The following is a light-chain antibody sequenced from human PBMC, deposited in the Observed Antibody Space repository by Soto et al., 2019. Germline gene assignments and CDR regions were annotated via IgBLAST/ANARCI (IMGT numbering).Light chain of an antibody. CDR3: SSYAGSNNV. CDR1: SSDVGGYNY. J-gene: IGLJ1*01. V-gene: IGLV2-8*01. CDR2: EVS. Sequence: QSVLTQPRSASGSPGQLVTISCTGTSSDVGGYNYVSWYQQHPGKAPKLMIYEVSKRPSGVPDRFSGSKSGNTASPTVSGLQAEDEADYYCSSYAGSNNVFGTGTKV.